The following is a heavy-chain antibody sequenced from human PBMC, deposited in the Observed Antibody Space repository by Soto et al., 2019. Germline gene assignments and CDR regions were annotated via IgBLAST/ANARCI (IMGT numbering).Heavy chain of an antibody. CDR2: IRSRGNNYAT. J-gene: IGHJ1*01. V-gene: IGHV3-73*02. CDR3: ISYPIQH. CDR1: GFTFSGSA. Sequence: EVQLVESGGGLVQPGGSLKLSCVTSGFTFSGSAIHWVRQSSGKGLEWLGSIRSRGNNYATTYAASVKGRFTFSRDESKKTAYMKLNSLKTEDTAVYFCISYPIQHWGQGTLVTVSS.